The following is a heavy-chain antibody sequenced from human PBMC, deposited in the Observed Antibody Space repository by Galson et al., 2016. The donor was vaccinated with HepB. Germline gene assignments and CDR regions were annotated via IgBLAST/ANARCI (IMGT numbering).Heavy chain of an antibody. Sequence: SLRLSCAASGFTFSTYAMTWVRQSPGKGLEWVSTISGDGITTYYADSVKGRFTISRDNSKNMLYLQMNTLRVDDTGVYYCTKDRLPWTYYGASFDVWGPGTPVSVSS. CDR2: ISGDGITT. V-gene: IGHV3-23*01. CDR1: GFTFSTYA. D-gene: IGHD3-3*01. J-gene: IGHJ4*02. CDR3: TKDRLPWTYYGASFDV.